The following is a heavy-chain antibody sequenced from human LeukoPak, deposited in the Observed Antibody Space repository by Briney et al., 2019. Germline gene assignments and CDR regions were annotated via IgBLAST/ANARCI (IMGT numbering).Heavy chain of an antibody. V-gene: IGHV1-18*01. Sequence: GASVKVSCKASGYTFTSYGISWVRQAPGQGLEWMGWISAYNGDTNYAQKLQGRVTMTTDTSTSTAYMELRSLRSDDTAVYYCARGHLSVYYYDSSGYLGTDYWGQGTLVTVSS. CDR3: ARGHLSVYYYDSSGYLGTDY. J-gene: IGHJ4*02. CDR1: GYTFTSYG. D-gene: IGHD3-22*01. CDR2: ISAYNGDT.